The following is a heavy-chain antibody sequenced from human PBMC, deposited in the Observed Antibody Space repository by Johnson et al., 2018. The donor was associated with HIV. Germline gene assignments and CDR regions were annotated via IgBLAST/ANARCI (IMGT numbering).Heavy chain of an antibody. CDR2: IKQDGSEK. CDR1: GFMFSSYW. V-gene: IGHV3-7*05. J-gene: IGHJ3*02. CDR3: AKALGYSYGDAFDI. D-gene: IGHD5-18*01. Sequence: EVQLVESGGGVVQPGRSLRLSCAASGFMFSSYWMSWVRQAPGRGLELVANIKQDGSEKYYVDSLKGRFTISRDNAKNTLYLQMNSLRAEDTALYYCAKALGYSYGDAFDIWGQGTMVTVSS.